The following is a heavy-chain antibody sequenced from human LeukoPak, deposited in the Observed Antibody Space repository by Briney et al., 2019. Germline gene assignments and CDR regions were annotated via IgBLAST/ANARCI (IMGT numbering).Heavy chain of an antibody. Sequence: PETLSLTCTVSGGSISSYYWSWIRQPPGKGLEWIGYIYYSGSTNYNPSLKSRVTISVDTSKNQFSLKLSSVTAADTAVYYCARRSGGYSGYVLQPDYYFDYWGQGTLVTVSS. CDR3: ARRSGGYSGYVLQPDYYFDY. V-gene: IGHV4-59*08. D-gene: IGHD5-12*01. J-gene: IGHJ4*02. CDR1: GGSISSYY. CDR2: IYYSGST.